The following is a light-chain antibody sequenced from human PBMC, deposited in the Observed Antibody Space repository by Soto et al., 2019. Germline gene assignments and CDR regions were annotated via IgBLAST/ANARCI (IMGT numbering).Light chain of an antibody. CDR1: SSDVGGYNF. J-gene: IGLJ1*01. CDR2: EVT. CDR3: SSYAGSDMGV. Sequence: QSALTQPPSASGSPGQSVTISCTGTSSDVGGYNFVSWYQHHPGKAPKLIIYEVTQWPSGVPDRFSGSKSGNTASLTVSGLQADDEADYFCSSYAGSDMGVFGTGTKLTVL. V-gene: IGLV2-8*01.